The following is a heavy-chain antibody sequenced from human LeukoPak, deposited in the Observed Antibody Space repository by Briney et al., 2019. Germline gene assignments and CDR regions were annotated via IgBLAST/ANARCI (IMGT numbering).Heavy chain of an antibody. CDR3: ARGSSGWYPGPFDY. D-gene: IGHD6-19*01. Sequence: GGSLRLSCAASGFTFSSYGMHWVRQAPGKGLEWVAVIWYDGSNKYYADSVKGRFTISRDNSKNTLYLQMNSLRAEDTAVYYCARGSSGWYPGPFDYWGRGTLVTVSS. CDR1: GFTFSSYG. CDR2: IWYDGSNK. V-gene: IGHV3-33*01. J-gene: IGHJ4*02.